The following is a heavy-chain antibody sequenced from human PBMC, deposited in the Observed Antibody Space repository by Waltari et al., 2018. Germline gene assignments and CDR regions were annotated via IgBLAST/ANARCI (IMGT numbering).Heavy chain of an antibody. CDR2: IYSGGST. V-gene: IGHV3-53*01. D-gene: IGHD3-22*01. J-gene: IGHJ4*02. CDR3: ARDPGNNYYDSSGYYLDY. Sequence: EVQLVESGGGLIQPGGSLRLSCAASGFTVSSNYMSWVRQAPGKGLEWVSVIYSGGSTYSVDSVKARFTIARDNSKNTLYLQMNSLRAEDTAVYYCARDPGNNYYDSSGYYLDYWGQGTLVTVSS. CDR1: GFTVSSNY.